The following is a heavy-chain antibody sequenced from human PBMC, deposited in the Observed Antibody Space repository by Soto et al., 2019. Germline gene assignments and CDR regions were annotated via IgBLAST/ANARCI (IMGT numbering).Heavy chain of an antibody. D-gene: IGHD3-10*01. CDR3: ARVRGVYGSGSYYKKENWFDP. Sequence: SETLSLTCTVSGGSISSYYWSWIRQPPGKGLEWIGYIYYSGSTNYNPSLKSRVTISVDTSKNQFSLKLSSVTAADTAVYYCARVRGVYGSGSYYKKENWFDPWGQGTLVTVSS. CDR1: GGSISSYY. V-gene: IGHV4-59*01. J-gene: IGHJ5*02. CDR2: IYYSGST.